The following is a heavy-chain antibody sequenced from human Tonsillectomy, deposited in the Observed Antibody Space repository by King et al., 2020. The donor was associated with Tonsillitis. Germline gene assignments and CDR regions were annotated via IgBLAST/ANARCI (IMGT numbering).Heavy chain of an antibody. CDR2: NYYSGST. CDR3: ASPLGTCDGFLNGMDF. Sequence: QLQESGPGLVKPSETLSLTCTVSGGSISSSSYYWGWIRQPPGKGLEWIGSNYYSGSTYYNPSLKSRVTISVDTSKNQFSLKLSSVTAADTAVYYCASPLGTCDGFLNGMDFWGQGTTVTVSS. J-gene: IGHJ6*02. V-gene: IGHV4-39*01. CDR1: GGSISSSSYY. D-gene: IGHD1-1*01.